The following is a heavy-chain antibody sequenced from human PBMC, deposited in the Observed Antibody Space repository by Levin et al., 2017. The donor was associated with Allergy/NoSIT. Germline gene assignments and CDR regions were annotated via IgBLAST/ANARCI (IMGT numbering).Heavy chain of an antibody. D-gene: IGHD3-10*01. CDR2: ISGSGGST. V-gene: IGHV3-23*01. CDR1: GFTFSSYA. Sequence: GESLKISCAASGFTFSSYAMSWVRQAPGKGLEWVSAISGSGGSTYYADSVKGRFTISRDNSKNTLYLQMNSLRAEDTAVYYCAKDRGVDSGGAFDIWGQGTMVTVSS. J-gene: IGHJ3*02. CDR3: AKDRGVDSGGAFDI.